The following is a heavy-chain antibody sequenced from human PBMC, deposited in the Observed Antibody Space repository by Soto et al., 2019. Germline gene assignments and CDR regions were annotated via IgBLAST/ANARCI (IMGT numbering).Heavy chain of an antibody. D-gene: IGHD3-10*01. J-gene: IGHJ6*02. CDR2: IYHSGST. V-gene: IGHV4-30-2*01. CDR3: RGYYYSYGMDV. Sequence: KPSETLSLTCAVSGGSISSGGYSWSWIRQPPGKGLEWIGYIYHSGSTYYNPSLKSRVTISVDRSKNQFSLKLSSVTAADTAVYYCRGYYYSYGMDVWGQGTTVTVSS. CDR1: GGSISSGGYS.